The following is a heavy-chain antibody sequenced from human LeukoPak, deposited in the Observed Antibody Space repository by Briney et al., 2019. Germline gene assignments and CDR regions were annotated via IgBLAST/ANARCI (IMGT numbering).Heavy chain of an antibody. V-gene: IGHV3-74*01. CDR1: GFTFSSYW. Sequence: GGALRLSCAASGFTFSSYWMHWVRQAPGKGLVWVSRIKSDGSTNYADSVKGRFTISRDNAKNTLSLQMNSLRAEDTGVYYCASAPSEIGGYYPEYFRHWGQGTLVTVSS. J-gene: IGHJ1*01. D-gene: IGHD3-22*01. CDR2: IKSDGST. CDR3: ASAPSEIGGYYPEYFRH.